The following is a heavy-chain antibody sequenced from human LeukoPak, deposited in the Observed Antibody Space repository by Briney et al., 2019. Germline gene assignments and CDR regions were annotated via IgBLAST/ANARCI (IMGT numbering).Heavy chain of an antibody. J-gene: IGHJ4*02. V-gene: IGHV3-7*01. CDR1: GFTFTGYW. Sequence: GGSLRLSCAAAGFTFTGYWMNWARQAPGKGLEWVANINQAGSEKYYVDSVKGRFTIFRDNAKNSLHLQINSLTAEDTAVYYCARDDSSGWFYYWGQGTLVTVSS. CDR3: ARDDSSGWFYY. CDR2: INQAGSEK. D-gene: IGHD6-19*01.